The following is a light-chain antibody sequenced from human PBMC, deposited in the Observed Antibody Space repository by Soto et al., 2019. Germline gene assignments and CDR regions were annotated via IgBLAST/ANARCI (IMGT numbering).Light chain of an antibody. CDR3: QHYNSYSEA. V-gene: IGKV1-5*03. Sequence: DIQMTQSPSTLSASVGDRVTITCRASQSISTWLAWYQQKPGKAPKLLISKASSLESGVPSRFSGSGSGTEFTLTISSLQPDDFATYCCQHYNSYSEAFGQGTKVDIK. CDR2: KAS. J-gene: IGKJ1*01. CDR1: QSISTW.